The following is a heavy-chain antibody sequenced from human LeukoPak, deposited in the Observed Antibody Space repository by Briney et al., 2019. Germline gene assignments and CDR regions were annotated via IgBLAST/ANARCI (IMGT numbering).Heavy chain of an antibody. CDR3: ARDPRSNSSGYYYEGGLGYYFDY. D-gene: IGHD3-22*01. CDR2: INHSGST. J-gene: IGHJ4*02. V-gene: IGHV4-34*01. Sequence: SETLSLTCAVHGGSFSGYYWSWIRQPPGKGLEWIGEINHSGSTNYNPSLKSRVTISVDTSENQFSLKLSSVTAADTAVYYCARDPRSNSSGYYYEGGLGYYFDYWGQGTLVTVSS. CDR1: GGSFSGYY.